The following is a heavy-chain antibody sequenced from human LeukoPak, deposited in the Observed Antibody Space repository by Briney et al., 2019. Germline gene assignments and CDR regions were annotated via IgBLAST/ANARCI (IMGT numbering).Heavy chain of an antibody. CDR1: GFTFSNYA. Sequence: PGGSLRLSCAASGFTFSNYAMSWVRQAPGKGLEWVSSIRTNGGSTYYADPVKGRFTISRDNSRNRLYLQMNSLRAEDTAVYYCAKDIVVAGYYGMDVWGQGTTVTVSS. CDR3: AKDIVVAGYYGMDV. CDR2: IRTNGGST. J-gene: IGHJ6*02. D-gene: IGHD2-21*01. V-gene: IGHV3-23*01.